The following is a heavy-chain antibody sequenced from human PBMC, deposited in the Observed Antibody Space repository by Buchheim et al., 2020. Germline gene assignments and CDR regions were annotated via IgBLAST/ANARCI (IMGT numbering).Heavy chain of an antibody. CDR3: ARGRRDYSNYFSPHNWFDP. D-gene: IGHD4-11*01. CDR1: GGSISSGGYS. Sequence: QVQLQESGPGLVKPSETLSLTCAVSGGSISSGGYSWSWIRQPPGKGLEWIGEINHSGSTNYNPSLKSRVTISVDTSKNQFSLKLSSVTAADTAVYYCARGRRDYSNYFSPHNWFDPWGQGTL. CDR2: INHSGST. V-gene: IGHV4-39*07. J-gene: IGHJ5*02.